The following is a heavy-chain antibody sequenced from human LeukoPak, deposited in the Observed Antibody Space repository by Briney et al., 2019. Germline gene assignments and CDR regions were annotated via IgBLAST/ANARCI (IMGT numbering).Heavy chain of an antibody. J-gene: IGHJ6*03. V-gene: IGHV4-59*01. CDR2: IYYSGST. Sequence: SETLSLTCTVSGGSISSYYWSSIRQPPGKGLECIGYIYYSGSTNYNPSLKSRVTISVDTSKNQFSLKLSSVTAADTAVYYCARVVHWGDYYMDVWGKGTTVTVSS. CDR3: ARVVHWGDYYMDV. D-gene: IGHD3-16*01. CDR1: GGSISSYY.